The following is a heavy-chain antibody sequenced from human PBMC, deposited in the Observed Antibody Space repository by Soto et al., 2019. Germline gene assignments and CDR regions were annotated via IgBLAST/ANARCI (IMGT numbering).Heavy chain of an antibody. Sequence: EVPLVESGGGLVEPGGSLRLSCAASGFTLSNAWMSWVRQAPGKGLEWVGRIQNKADGGATIYAAPVRGRFTITRDDSKNTLDLQMSSLKTEDTAMYYCTRVNLGKLDYWGQGTLATVSS. D-gene: IGHD3-16*01. CDR2: IQNKADGGAT. CDR1: GFTLSNAW. V-gene: IGHV3-15*06. CDR3: TRVNLGKLDY. J-gene: IGHJ4*02.